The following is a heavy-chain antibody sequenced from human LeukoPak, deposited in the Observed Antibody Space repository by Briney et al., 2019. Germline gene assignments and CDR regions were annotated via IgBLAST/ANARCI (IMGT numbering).Heavy chain of an antibody. J-gene: IGHJ4*02. V-gene: IGHV3-33*01. CDR1: GFTFSSYG. CDR3: AREIPLPVGGSDYYFDY. Sequence: GGSLRLSCAASGFTFSSYGMHWVRRAPGKGLEWVAVIWYDGSNKYYADSVKGRFTISRDNSKNTLYLQMNSLRAEDTAVYYCAREIPLPVGGSDYYFDYWGQGTLATVSS. CDR2: IWYDGSNK. D-gene: IGHD2-15*01.